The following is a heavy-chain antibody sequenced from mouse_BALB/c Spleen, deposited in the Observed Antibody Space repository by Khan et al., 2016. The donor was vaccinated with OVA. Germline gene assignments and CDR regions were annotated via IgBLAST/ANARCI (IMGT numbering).Heavy chain of an antibody. J-gene: IGHJ4*01. D-gene: IGHD2-10*01. Sequence: QVQLKESGPGLVAPSQSLSITCTVSGFSLTNYGVHWVRQPPGKGLEWLVVIWSDGSTTYNSALKSRLTISKDNSKSHVFLKMTRLQTYDTAMYFCARQPYYHYNIMDYWGQGTSVTVSS. CDR1: GFSLTNYG. CDR2: IWSDGST. CDR3: ARQPYYHYNIMDY. V-gene: IGHV2-6-1*01.